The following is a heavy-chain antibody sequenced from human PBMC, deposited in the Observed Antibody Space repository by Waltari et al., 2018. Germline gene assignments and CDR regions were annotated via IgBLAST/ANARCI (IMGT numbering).Heavy chain of an antibody. CDR2: INAGNGNT. D-gene: IGHD5-12*01. J-gene: IGHJ4*02. CDR3: ARNVEMATPDY. V-gene: IGHV1-3*01. Sequence: QVQLVQSGAAVKKPGASVTVSCKASGYTFTSYAMHWVRQAPGQRLEWMGWINAGNGNTKYSQKFQGRVTITRDTSASTAYMELSSLRSEDTAVYYYARNVEMATPDYWGQGTLVTVSS. CDR1: GYTFTSYA.